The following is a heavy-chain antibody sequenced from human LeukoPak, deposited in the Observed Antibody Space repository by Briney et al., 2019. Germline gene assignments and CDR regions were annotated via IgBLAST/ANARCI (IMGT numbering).Heavy chain of an antibody. CDR1: GFTFSSYW. V-gene: IGHV3-7*04. J-gene: IGHJ4*02. CDR2: IKQDGSEK. Sequence: PGGSLRLSYAASGFTFSSYWMSWVRQAPGKGLEWVANIKQDGSEKYYVDSVKGRFTISRDNAKNSLYLQMNSLRAEDTAVYYCARGMNSGYDLTSFRFDYWGQGTLVTVSS. CDR3: ARGMNSGYDLTSFRFDY. D-gene: IGHD5-12*01.